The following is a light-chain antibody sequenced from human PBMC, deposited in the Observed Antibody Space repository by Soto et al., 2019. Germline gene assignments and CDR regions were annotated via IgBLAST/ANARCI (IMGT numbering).Light chain of an antibody. CDR1: QTISSW. Sequence: DIQLTQSHSTLSGSIGDRVTITCRASQTISSWLACYQHELGKAPKLLIYKASTLKIGVPSRFSGSGSGTEFTLTISSLQPDDFATYYRQHYHSYSEAFGQGTKVDIK. CDR3: QHYHSYSEA. V-gene: IGKV1-5*03. J-gene: IGKJ1*01. CDR2: KAS.